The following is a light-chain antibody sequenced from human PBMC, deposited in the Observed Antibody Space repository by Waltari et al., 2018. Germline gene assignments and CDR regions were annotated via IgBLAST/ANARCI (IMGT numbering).Light chain of an antibody. CDR2: DTS. Sequence: ETVLTQSPATLSLSPGERATLSYRASQSVSSYIIWYQQKAGQPPRLLIYDTSNRATGVPARFSGSGSGTDFTLTISSLESEDFAVYYCQQRTNWPLTFGGGTKVE. CDR1: QSVSSY. CDR3: QQRTNWPLT. V-gene: IGKV3-11*01. J-gene: IGKJ4*01.